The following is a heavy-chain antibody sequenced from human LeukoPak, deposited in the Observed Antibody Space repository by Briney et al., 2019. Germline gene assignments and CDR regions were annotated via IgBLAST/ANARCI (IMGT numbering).Heavy chain of an antibody. Sequence: ASVKVSCKASGYTFTGYYIHWVRQAPGQGLEWLGWISPNTGGAHYAQNFQDRVTVTRDTSISTAYMDLSGLRSDDTAVYYCARDRGYSGYDVWGQGTLVTVSS. D-gene: IGHD5-12*01. CDR3: ARDRGYSGYDV. V-gene: IGHV1-2*02. CDR2: ISPNTGGA. J-gene: IGHJ4*02. CDR1: GYTFTGYY.